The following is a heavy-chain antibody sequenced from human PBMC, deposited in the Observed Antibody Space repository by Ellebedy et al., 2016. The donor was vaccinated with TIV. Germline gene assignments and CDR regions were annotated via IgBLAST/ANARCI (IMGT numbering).Heavy chain of an antibody. CDR2: IYYSGST. D-gene: IGHD3-10*01. J-gene: IGHJ5*02. CDR3: ARAPLRPRFGELLSWFDP. V-gene: IGHV4-59*01. Sequence: SETLSLXXTVSGGSISSYYWSWIRQPPGKGLEWIGYIYYSGSTYYNPSLKSRVTISVDTSKNQFSLKLSSVTAADTAVYYCARAPLRPRFGELLSWFDPWGQGTLVTVSS. CDR1: GGSISSYY.